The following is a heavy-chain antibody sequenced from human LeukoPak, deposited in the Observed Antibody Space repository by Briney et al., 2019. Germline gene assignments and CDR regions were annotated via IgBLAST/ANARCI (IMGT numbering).Heavy chain of an antibody. Sequence: GGSLRLSCAASGFTFSSYAMSWVRQAPGKGLEWVSGISGSGRITYYADSVKGRFTISRDNSKNTLYLQMNSLRAEDTAVYYCAKDISSGWYEKSGTFDYWGQGTLVTASS. V-gene: IGHV3-23*01. CDR1: GFTFSSYA. CDR2: ISGSGRIT. CDR3: AKDISSGWYEKSGTFDY. J-gene: IGHJ4*02. D-gene: IGHD6-19*01.